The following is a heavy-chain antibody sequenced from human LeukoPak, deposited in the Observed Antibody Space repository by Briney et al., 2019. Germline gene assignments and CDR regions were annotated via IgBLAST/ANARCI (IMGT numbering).Heavy chain of an antibody. Sequence: PGGSLRLSCAASGFTFSSYEMNWVRQAPGKGLDWVSYISTSGSTIHYADSVRGRFTISRDNSKSTLSLQMNSLRAEDTAIYYCATYRQVLLPFESWGQGTLVTVSS. CDR2: ISTSGSTI. V-gene: IGHV3-48*03. CDR1: GFTFSSYE. D-gene: IGHD2-8*02. J-gene: IGHJ4*02. CDR3: ATYRQVLLPFES.